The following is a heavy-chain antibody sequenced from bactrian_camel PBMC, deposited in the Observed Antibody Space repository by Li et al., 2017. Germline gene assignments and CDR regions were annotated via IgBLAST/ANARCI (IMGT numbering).Heavy chain of an antibody. CDR2: LTDDGRS. CDR3: SADCDPQIWKASRTKF. D-gene: IGHD3*01. J-gene: IGHJ4*01. V-gene: IGHV3S53*01. CDR1: GDVDSGYC. Sequence: HVQLVESGGGSVQTGGSLKLSCLASGDVDSGYCMGWFRQVPGKEREGVAALTDDGRSTYADSVKDRFTISQGYYKRTLYLEMNNLKSADTAKYYCSADCDPQIWKASRTKFWGQGTQVTVS.